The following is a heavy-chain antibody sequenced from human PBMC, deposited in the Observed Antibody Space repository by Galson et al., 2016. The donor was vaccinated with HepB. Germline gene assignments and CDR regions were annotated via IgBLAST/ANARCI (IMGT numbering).Heavy chain of an antibody. CDR3: ARTVSIAAAGGADY. CDR2: IYPGDSDT. V-gene: IGHV5-51*01. D-gene: IGHD6-13*01. Sequence: QSGAEVKKPGDSLKISCKGSGYSFTTYWIGWVRQMPGKGLEWMGMIYPGDSDTRYSPSFQGQVTISADQSINTAYLQWSSLKASDTAMYYCARTVSIAAAGGADYWGQGTLVTVSS. CDR1: GYSFTTYW. J-gene: IGHJ4*02.